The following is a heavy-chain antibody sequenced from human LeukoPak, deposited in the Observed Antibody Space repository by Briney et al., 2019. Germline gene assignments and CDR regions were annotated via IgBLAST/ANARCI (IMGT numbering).Heavy chain of an antibody. J-gene: IGHJ4*02. CDR2: INHSGST. CDR1: GGSFSGYY. Sequence: SETLSLTCAVYGGSFSGYYWSWIRQPPGKGLEWIGEINHSGSTNYNPSLKSRVTISVGTSKNQFSLKLSSVTAADTAVYYCARGSCSGGSCYFDYWGQGTLVTVSS. D-gene: IGHD2-15*01. V-gene: IGHV4-34*01. CDR3: ARGSCSGGSCYFDY.